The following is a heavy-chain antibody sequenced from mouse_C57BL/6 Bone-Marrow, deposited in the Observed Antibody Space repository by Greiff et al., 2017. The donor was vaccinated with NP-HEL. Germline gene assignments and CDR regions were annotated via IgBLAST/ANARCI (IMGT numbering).Heavy chain of an antibody. CDR1: GYTFTNYW. Sequence: QVQLQQSGAELVRPGTSVKMSCKASGYTFTNYWIGWAKQRPGHGLAWIGDIYPGGGYTNYNEKFKGKATLTADKSSSTAYMQFSSLTSEDSAIYYYASHYYGSSPFDYWGQGTTLTVSS. D-gene: IGHD1-1*01. CDR3: ASHYYGSSPFDY. J-gene: IGHJ2*01. V-gene: IGHV1-63*01. CDR2: IYPGGGYT.